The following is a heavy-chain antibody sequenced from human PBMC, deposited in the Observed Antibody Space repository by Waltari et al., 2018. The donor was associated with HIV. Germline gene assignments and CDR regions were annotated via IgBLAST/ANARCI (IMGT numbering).Heavy chain of an antibody. J-gene: IGHJ4*01. CDR1: GNTFCKDYT. V-gene: IGHV4-38-2*02. CDR2: VFHSGHA. CDR3: ERLAKETSSRNSAYFFDH. Sequence: QVPLQEWGSGLVKPSKTLSRTCSLSGNTFCKDYTWGWVRQPPGKGLEWIFTVFHSGHADYNPTLRSRFSISIDTSNDMFSVQVRSITDAKTAVYYFERLAKETSSRNSAYFFDHWGQGTLVTVSS. D-gene: IGHD6-13*01.